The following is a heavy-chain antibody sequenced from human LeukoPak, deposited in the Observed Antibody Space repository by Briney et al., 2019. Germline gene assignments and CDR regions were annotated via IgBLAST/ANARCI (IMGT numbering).Heavy chain of an antibody. CDR1: GYTFTGYY. V-gene: IGHV1-2*06. CDR3: ARGGDVYYYYYMDV. Sequence: GASVKVSCKASGYTFTGYYMHWVRQAPGQGLEWMGRINPNSGGTNYAKKFQGRVTMTRDTSISTAYMELSRLRSDDTAVYYCARGGDVYYYYYMDVWGKGTTVTVSS. D-gene: IGHD4-17*01. J-gene: IGHJ6*03. CDR2: INPNSGGT.